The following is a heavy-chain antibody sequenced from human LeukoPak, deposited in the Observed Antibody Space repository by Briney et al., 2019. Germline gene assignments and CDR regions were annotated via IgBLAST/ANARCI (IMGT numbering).Heavy chain of an antibody. CDR3: ARQVYQRRRGYCTGGNCRGIFDF. V-gene: IGHV4-39*01. Sequence: SETLSLTCIVSAGSISNTNSYWGWIRQPPGKGLEWIGSIHYGGSTYYNPSLKSQVTISVDTSRNQFSLKVRSVTAADTAVYSCARQVYQRRRGYCTGGNCRGIFDFWGQGSLVTVSS. CDR1: AGSISNTNSY. CDR2: IHYGGST. J-gene: IGHJ4*02. D-gene: IGHD2-8*02.